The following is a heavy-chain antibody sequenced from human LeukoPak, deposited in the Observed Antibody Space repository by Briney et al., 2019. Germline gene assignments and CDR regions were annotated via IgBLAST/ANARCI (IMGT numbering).Heavy chain of an antibody. CDR1: GITFSSYA. D-gene: IGHD4-23*01. J-gene: IGHJ4*02. Sequence: PGGSLRLSCAASGITFSSYAMSWVRQAPGKGLEWVSAISGSGGSTYYADSVKGRFTISRDDSKNTLYLQMNSLRAEDTAVYYCAKWGFYGGNSLYWGQGTLVTVSS. CDR3: AKWGFYGGNSLY. CDR2: ISGSGGST. V-gene: IGHV3-23*01.